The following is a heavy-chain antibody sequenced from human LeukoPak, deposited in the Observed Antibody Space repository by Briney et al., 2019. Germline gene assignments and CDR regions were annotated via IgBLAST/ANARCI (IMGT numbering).Heavy chain of an antibody. V-gene: IGHV4-4*07. D-gene: IGHD3-22*01. CDR1: GGSISSYY. J-gene: IGHJ5*02. Sequence: SETLSLTCTVSGGSISSYYWSWIRQPAGKGLEWIGRIYTSGSTSYNPSLKSRVTMSVDTSKNQFSLKLSSVTAADTAVYYCARAVVLAYYYDSSGYLYNWFDPWGQGTLVTVSS. CDR3: ARAVVLAYYYDSSGYLYNWFDP. CDR2: IYTSGST.